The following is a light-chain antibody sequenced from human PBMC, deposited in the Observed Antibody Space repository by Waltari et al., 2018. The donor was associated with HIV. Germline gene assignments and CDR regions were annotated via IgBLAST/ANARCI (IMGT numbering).Light chain of an antibody. CDR1: QGISTY. J-gene: IGKJ3*01. Sequence: DIQMTQSPSSVSAFVGDTVTITCRASQGISTYLAWFHQRPGKAPTSLIYGASNLQSGVSSRFSSSPSGTEFTLTITNLQPEDFGTYYCQQYNSYPFTFGPGTKVDLK. CDR3: QQYNSYPFT. V-gene: IGKV1-16*01. CDR2: GAS.